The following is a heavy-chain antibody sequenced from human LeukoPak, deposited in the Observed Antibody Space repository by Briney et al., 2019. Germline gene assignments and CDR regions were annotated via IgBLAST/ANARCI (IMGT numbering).Heavy chain of an antibody. CDR2: IYYSGST. CDR3: ASLNLPTYDFADYGAGGYFDI. J-gene: IGHJ2*01. D-gene: IGHD4-17*01. V-gene: IGHV4-39*01. Sequence: PSETLSLTCTVSGGSISSSSHYWGWIRQPPGKGLEWIGSIYYSGSTYYNPSLKSRVTISGDTSKNQFSLKLSSVTAADTAVYYCASLNLPTYDFADYGAGGYFDIWGRGTLVTVSS. CDR1: GGSISSSSHY.